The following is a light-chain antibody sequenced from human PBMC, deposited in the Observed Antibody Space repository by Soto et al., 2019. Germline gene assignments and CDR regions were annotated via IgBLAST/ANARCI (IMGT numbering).Light chain of an antibody. CDR1: QTSSTF. Sequence: DIQRTQSPSSLAASLGDRATITCRASQTSSTFINWYQQKLGRAPSLXIYEVSGLQSGVRSRFTGSGAGTHCVLTISNFKHEDAATAHCQQTYINPQTFCQGTKVDI. V-gene: IGKV1-39*01. CDR3: QQTYINPQT. CDR2: EVS. J-gene: IGKJ1*01.